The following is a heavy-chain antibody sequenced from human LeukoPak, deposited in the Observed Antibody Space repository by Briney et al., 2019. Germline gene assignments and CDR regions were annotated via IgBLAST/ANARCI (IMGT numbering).Heavy chain of an antibody. CDR1: GFTFSSNS. Sequence: GGSLRLSCAASGFTFSSNSMNWVRQAPGKGLEWVSYISSTGGTIYYADSMKGRFTISRDNSKNTLYLQMNSLRAEDTAVYYCARVWTEYFDYWGQGTLVTVSS. D-gene: IGHD1-1*01. CDR3: ARVWTEYFDY. CDR2: ISSTGGTI. J-gene: IGHJ4*02. V-gene: IGHV3-48*01.